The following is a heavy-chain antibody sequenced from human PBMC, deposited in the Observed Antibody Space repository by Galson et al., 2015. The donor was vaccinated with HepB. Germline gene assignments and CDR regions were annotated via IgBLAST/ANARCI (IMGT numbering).Heavy chain of an antibody. V-gene: IGHV3-15*07. CDR1: GFTFSNAW. Sequence: SLRLSCAASGFTFSNAWMNWVRQAPGKGLEWVGRIKSKTDGGTTDYAAPVKGRFTISRDDSKNTLYLQMNSLKTEDTAVYYCTTDRRFLEWFGIDYWGQGTLVTVSS. J-gene: IGHJ4*02. CDR3: TTDRRFLEWFGIDY. D-gene: IGHD3-3*01. CDR2: IKSKTDGGTT.